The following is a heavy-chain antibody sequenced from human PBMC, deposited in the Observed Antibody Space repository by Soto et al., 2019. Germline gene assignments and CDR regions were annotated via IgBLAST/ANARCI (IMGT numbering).Heavy chain of an antibody. CDR3: AHSRGEQWLVESYFDY. CDR2: FYWDDDK. Sequence: QITLKESGPTLVKPTQTLTLTFTFSGFSRSTSGVGVGWIRQPPGKALEWLAVFYWDDDKRYSPSLKSRLTTTKATSQNQVVLTMTNMDPMDTATYYCAHSRGEQWLVESYFDYWGQGTLVTVSS. D-gene: IGHD6-19*01. CDR1: GFSRSTSGVG. J-gene: IGHJ4*02. V-gene: IGHV2-5*02.